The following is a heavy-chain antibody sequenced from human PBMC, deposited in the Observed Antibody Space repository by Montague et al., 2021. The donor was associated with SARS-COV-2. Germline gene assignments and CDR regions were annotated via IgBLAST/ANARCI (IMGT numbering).Heavy chain of an antibody. CDR3: ARSDGMYRTPRDY. V-gene: IGHV3-23*01. CDR1: GFTFSSYA. J-gene: IGHJ4*02. Sequence: SLRLSCAASGFTFSSYAMTWVRQAPGKGLEWVSTLSDSGTYTYYADSVKGRYTISRDDSKNTMFLQMNSLRADDTAVYFCARSDGMYRTPRDYWGQGTLVTVSS. CDR2: LSDSGTYT. D-gene: IGHD1-26*01.